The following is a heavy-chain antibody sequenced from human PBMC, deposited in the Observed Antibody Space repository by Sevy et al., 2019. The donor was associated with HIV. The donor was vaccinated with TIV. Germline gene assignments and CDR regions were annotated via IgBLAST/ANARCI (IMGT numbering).Heavy chain of an antibody. CDR3: ARESYDFWTGPVDYDYGMDV. J-gene: IGHJ6*02. Sequence: ASVKVSCKASGYTSSDSGYYVHWVRQAPGQGLEWMGWINPKSGATNYAQKFQGRVTMTRDTSVSTANMELSRLTSDDTAVYYCARESYDFWTGPVDYDYGMDVWGQGTTVTVSS. CDR1: GYTSSDSGYY. D-gene: IGHD3-3*01. V-gene: IGHV1-2*02. CDR2: INPKSGAT.